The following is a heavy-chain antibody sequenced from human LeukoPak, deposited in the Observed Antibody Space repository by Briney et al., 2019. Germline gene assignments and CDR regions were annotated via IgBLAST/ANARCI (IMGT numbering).Heavy chain of an antibody. CDR1: GFTFSSYS. CDR2: ISSSSNYI. Sequence: GGSLRLSCAASGFTFSSYSMNWVRQAPGKGLEWVSSISSSSNYIYYADSVKGRFTISRDNAKNSLYLQMNSLRAEDTAVYYCARDQIQPTDTYHYYYYMDVWGKGTTVTVSS. J-gene: IGHJ6*03. CDR3: ARDQIQPTDTYHYYYYMDV. V-gene: IGHV3-21*01.